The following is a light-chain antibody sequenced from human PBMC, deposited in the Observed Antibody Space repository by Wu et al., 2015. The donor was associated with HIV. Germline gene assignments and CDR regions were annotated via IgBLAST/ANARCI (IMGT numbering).Light chain of an antibody. J-gene: IGKJ2*01. CDR3: QQYGSSPVYT. Sequence: EIVMTQSPATLSVSPGERVTLSCRASQSVRDDLAWYQQKPGQAPRLLIYGISTRATGIPDRFSGSGSGTDFTLTISRLEPEDFAVYYCQQYGSSPVYTFGQGTKLEIK. CDR1: QSVRDD. CDR2: GIS. V-gene: IGKV3-20*01.